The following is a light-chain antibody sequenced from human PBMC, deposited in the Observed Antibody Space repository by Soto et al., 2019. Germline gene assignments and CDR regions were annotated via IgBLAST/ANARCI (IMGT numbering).Light chain of an antibody. Sequence: EIVMTQSPATMSVSPGERATLSCRASQSMGSNVAWYQQKPGQAPRLLIYGASTRAAGIPARFSGSGSGTEFTLTITSLQSEDFAVYYCQQFPNCTRPFGQGTKVDIX. J-gene: IGKJ1*01. V-gene: IGKV3-15*01. CDR3: QQFPNCTRP. CDR1: QSMGSN. CDR2: GAS.